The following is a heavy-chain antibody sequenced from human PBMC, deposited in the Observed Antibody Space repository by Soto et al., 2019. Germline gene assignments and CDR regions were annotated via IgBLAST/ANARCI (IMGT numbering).Heavy chain of an antibody. CDR1: GGSFSGYD. J-gene: IGHJ6*02. V-gene: IGHV4-34*01. D-gene: IGHD6-13*01. Sequence: PSETLSLTCAVYGGSFSGYDWSWIRQPPGKGLEWIGEINHSGSTNYNPSLKSRVTISVDTSKNQFSLNLSSVTAADTAVYYCAGGRGRQQLVMSYYYGMDVWGQGTTVT. CDR2: INHSGST. CDR3: AGGRGRQQLVMSYYYGMDV.